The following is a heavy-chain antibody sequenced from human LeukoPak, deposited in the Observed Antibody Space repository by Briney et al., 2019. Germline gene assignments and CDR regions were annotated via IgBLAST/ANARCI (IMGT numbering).Heavy chain of an antibody. CDR3: ASDHGDAAAFDI. Sequence: NPSQTLSLTCAVSGGSLSSGDYYWSWIRQPPGKGLEWIGYIYYSGSTYYNPSLKSRVTISVDTSKNQFSLKLSSVTAADTAVYSCASDHGDAAAFDIWGQGTTVTVSS. D-gene: IGHD4-17*01. CDR2: IYYSGST. V-gene: IGHV4-30-4*01. J-gene: IGHJ3*02. CDR1: GGSLSSGDYY.